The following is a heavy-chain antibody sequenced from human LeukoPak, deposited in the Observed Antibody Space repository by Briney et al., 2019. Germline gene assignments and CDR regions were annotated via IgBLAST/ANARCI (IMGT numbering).Heavy chain of an antibody. CDR2: IYYSGST. J-gene: IGHJ4*02. D-gene: IGHD1-14*01. Sequence: PSETLSLTCTVSGGSISSSSYYWGWIRQPPGKGLEWIGSIYYSGSTYYNPSLKSRVTISVDTSKNQFSLKLSSVTAADTAVYYCARTNPNHRVYYFDYWGQGTLVTVSS. V-gene: IGHV4-39*01. CDR3: ARTNPNHRVYYFDY. CDR1: GGSISSSSYY.